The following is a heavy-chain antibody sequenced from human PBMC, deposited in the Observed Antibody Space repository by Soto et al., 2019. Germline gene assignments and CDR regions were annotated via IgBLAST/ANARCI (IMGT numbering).Heavy chain of an antibody. CDR2: IWYDGSDK. D-gene: IGHD3-10*01. V-gene: IGHV3-33*01. CDR3: VRDRGVGEYMNNCFDP. CDR1: GFSFSTYG. J-gene: IGHJ5*02. Sequence: QVQLVESGGGVVQPGGSLKLSCAASGFSFSTYGMHWVRQAPGKGLEWVALIWYDGSDKDYTDSVKGRFTISRDDSRNTLYLQMTHLRVEDTAVYYCVRDRGVGEYMNNCFDPWGEGTLVTVSS.